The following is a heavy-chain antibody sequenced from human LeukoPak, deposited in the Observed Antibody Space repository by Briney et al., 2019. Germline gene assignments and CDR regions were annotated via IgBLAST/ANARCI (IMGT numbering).Heavy chain of an antibody. D-gene: IGHD6-6*01. CDR1: GGSISSGSYY. J-gene: IGHJ4*02. CDR2: IYTSGST. V-gene: IGHV4-61*02. Sequence: SETLSLTCTVSGGSISSGSYYWSWIRQPAGKGLEWIGRIYTSGSTNYNPSLKSRVTISADTSKNQFSLKLSSVTAADTAVYYCARGSSSPLDYWGQGTLVTVSS. CDR3: ARGSSSPLDY.